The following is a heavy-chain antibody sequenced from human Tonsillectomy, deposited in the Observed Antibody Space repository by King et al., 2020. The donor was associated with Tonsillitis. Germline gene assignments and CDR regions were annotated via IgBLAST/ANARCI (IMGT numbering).Heavy chain of an antibody. CDR2: ISSSSSYT. V-gene: IGHV3-11*06. CDR3: ARLPWNTAMIRFDY. J-gene: IGHJ4*02. CDR1: GFTFSDYY. D-gene: IGHD5-18*01. Sequence: VQLVESGGGLVKPGGSLRLSCAASGFTFSDYYMSWIRQVPGKGLEWVSYISSSSSYTDYADSVKGRFTISRDNAKNSLYLQMNSLRAEDTAVYYCARLPWNTAMIRFDYWGQGTLVTVSS.